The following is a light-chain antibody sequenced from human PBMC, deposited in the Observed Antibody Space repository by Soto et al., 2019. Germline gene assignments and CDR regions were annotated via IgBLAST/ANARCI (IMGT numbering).Light chain of an antibody. V-gene: IGLV1-44*01. Sequence: QPVLTQPPSASGTPGQRVTISCSGSSSNIGSNSVNWYQQLRGTAPKLLMYSNNQRPSGVPDRLSGSKSGTSASLAISGLQSEDEADYYCATWDDSLNGVVFGGGTKVTVL. CDR3: ATWDDSLNGVV. CDR2: SNN. CDR1: SSNIGSNS. J-gene: IGLJ2*01.